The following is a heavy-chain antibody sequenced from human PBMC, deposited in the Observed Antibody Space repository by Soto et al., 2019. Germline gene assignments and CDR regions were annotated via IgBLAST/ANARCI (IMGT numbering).Heavy chain of an antibody. D-gene: IGHD1-26*01. Sequence: EVQLVESGGGLVAPGGSLRLSCVASGFTLTTYTMNWVRQAPGTGLEWVSSINGRSNYKYYSDSVKGRFTISRDNTQNSLFLQMSRLGPEDTATYYCVREDDVVGVSSAFDSWGQGTLVTVSS. V-gene: IGHV3-21*02. J-gene: IGHJ4*02. CDR2: INGRSNYK. CDR3: VREDDVVGVSSAFDS. CDR1: GFTLTTYT.